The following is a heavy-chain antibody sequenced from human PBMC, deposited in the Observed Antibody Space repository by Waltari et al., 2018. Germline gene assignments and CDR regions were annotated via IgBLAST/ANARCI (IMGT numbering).Heavy chain of an antibody. CDR3: TRGDFWTGSYTDAYAMDV. Sequence: EVQLVESGGGLVQPGGSLRLSCAAPGFTFISYWMHWVCQAPGKGLVWVSRINNDGSSASYADSVKGRFTISRDNAKSTLYLQMNSLRAEDTAVYFCTRGDFWTGSYTDAYAMDVWGHGTTVTVSS. CDR2: INNDGSSA. J-gene: IGHJ6*02. D-gene: IGHD3-3*01. CDR1: GFTFISYW. V-gene: IGHV3-74*01.